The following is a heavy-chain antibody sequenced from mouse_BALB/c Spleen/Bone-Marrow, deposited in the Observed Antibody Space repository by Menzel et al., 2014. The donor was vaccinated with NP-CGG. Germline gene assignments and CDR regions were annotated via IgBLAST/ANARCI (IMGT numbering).Heavy chain of an antibody. V-gene: IGHV5-6-4*01. Sequence: EVQGVESGGGLVKPGGSLKLSCAASGFTFSSYTMSWVRQTPEKRLEWVATTSSGGSYTYYPDSVKGRFTISRGNAKNTLCLQMSSLKSEDTAMYYCTRDDYDGAWFAYLGQGTLVTVSA. J-gene: IGHJ3*01. CDR3: TRDDYDGAWFAY. D-gene: IGHD2-4*01. CDR1: GFTFSSYT. CDR2: TSSGGSYT.